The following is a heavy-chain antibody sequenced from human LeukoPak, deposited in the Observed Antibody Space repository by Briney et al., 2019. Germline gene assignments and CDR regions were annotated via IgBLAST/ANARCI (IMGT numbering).Heavy chain of an antibody. D-gene: IGHD3-16*02. CDR1: GGTFSSYA. CDR2: IIPIFGTA. J-gene: IGHJ4*02. V-gene: IGHV1-69*01. CDR3: AREPPQQRGVLLSGFDY. Sequence: ASVKVSCKASGGTFSSYAISWLRQAPGQGLEWMGGIIPIFGTANYAQKFQGRVTITADESTSTAYMELSSLRSEDTAVYYCAREPPQQRGVLLSGFDYWGQGTLVTVSS.